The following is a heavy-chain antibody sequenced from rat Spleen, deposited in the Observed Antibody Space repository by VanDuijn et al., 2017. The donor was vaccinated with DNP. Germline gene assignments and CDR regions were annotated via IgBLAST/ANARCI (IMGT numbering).Heavy chain of an antibody. Sequence: EVQLVESDGGLVQPGRSLKLSCAASGFTFSDYYMAWIRQAPTKGLEWVASISPSGGSTYYRDSVKGRFTISRDNAKSTLYLQMDSLRSEDTATYYCATEAALRRAEDYWGQGVMVTVSS. CDR2: ISPSGGST. J-gene: IGHJ2*01. CDR1: GFTFSDYY. D-gene: IGHD1-11*01. CDR3: ATEAALRRAEDY. V-gene: IGHV5-19*01.